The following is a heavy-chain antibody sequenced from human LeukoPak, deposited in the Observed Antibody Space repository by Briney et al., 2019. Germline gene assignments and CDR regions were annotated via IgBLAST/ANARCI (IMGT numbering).Heavy chain of an antibody. CDR3: ARVEATISFYYYYMDV. Sequence: PGGSLRLSCAASGFTFSSYSMNWVRRAPGKGLEWVSSISSSSSYIYYADSVKGRFTISRDNAKNSLYLQMNSLRAEDTAVYYCARVEATISFYYYYMDVWGKGTTVTVSS. J-gene: IGHJ6*03. D-gene: IGHD5-12*01. V-gene: IGHV3-21*01. CDR1: GFTFSSYS. CDR2: ISSSSSYI.